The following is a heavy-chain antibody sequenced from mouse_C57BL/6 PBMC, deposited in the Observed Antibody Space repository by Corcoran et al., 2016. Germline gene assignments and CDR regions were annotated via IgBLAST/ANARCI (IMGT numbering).Heavy chain of an antibody. CDR3: ARSGTPFDY. Sequence: QVQLQQSGAELVTPGASVKLSCTASGYAFSRYWMNWVKQRPGKGLEWIGQVYPGDGDTNYNGNFKGKATLPADKSSSTAYMQLSSLTSEDSAVYFCARSGTPFDYWGQGTTLTVSS. CDR1: GYAFSRYW. V-gene: IGHV1-80*01. J-gene: IGHJ2*01. D-gene: IGHD4-1*01. CDR2: VYPGDGDT.